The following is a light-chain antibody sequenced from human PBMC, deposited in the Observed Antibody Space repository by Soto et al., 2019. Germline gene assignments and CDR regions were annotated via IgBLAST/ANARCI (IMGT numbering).Light chain of an antibody. V-gene: IGKV2-28*01. CDR3: MQVLRAPPT. Sequence: DIVMTQSPLSLPVTPGETASISCRSSQSLLQSNGNNYLGWFVQKPGQSPQLLSYLGSSRASGGPERFSGSGAGTGCALKISRVEAEDVGIYYCMQVLRAPPTFGGGTKVEIK. J-gene: IGKJ4*01. CDR2: LGS. CDR1: QSLLQSNGNNY.